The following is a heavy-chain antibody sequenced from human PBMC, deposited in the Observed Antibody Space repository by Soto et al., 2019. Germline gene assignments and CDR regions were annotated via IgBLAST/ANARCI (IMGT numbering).Heavy chain of an antibody. J-gene: IGHJ5*02. CDR1: GYTFTSYG. Sequence: ASVKVSCTASGYTFTSYGISWVRQAPGQGLEWMGWISAYNGNTNYAQKLQGRVTMTTDTSTSTAYMELRSLRSDDTAVYYCARDGATYYEDSSGYFLNWFDPWGRGTLVTVSS. V-gene: IGHV1-18*01. D-gene: IGHD3-22*01. CDR3: ARDGATYYEDSSGYFLNWFDP. CDR2: ISAYNGNT.